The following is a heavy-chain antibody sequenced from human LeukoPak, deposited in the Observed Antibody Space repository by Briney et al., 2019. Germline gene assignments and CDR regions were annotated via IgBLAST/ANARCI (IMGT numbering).Heavy chain of an antibody. V-gene: IGHV3-23*01. CDR3: AKDRSIGTYYTFDS. CDR1: GFTFTTYW. D-gene: IGHD1-26*01. CDR2: VSGSGAIA. Sequence: GESLRLSCAASGFTFTTYWMSWVRQAPGKGLEWVSTVSGSGAIAYYTDSDKGRFTISRDNSKNTLYLQMSSLTAKDTAVYYCAKDRSIGTYYTFDSWGQGTLVTVSS. J-gene: IGHJ4*02.